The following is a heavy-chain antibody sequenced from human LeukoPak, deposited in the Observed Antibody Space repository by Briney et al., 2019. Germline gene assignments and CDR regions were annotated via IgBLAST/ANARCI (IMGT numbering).Heavy chain of an antibody. CDR3: ANVYSYGYGSNMDFDY. Sequence: GGSLRLSCAASGFTFSSYRMLWLRPATDKAVEGVAIISYDGSNQYYADSVKGRFTISRDNSKNTLYLQMNSLRAEDTAVYYCANVYSYGYGSNMDFDYWGQGTLVTVSS. CDR1: GFTFSSYR. CDR2: ISYDGSNQ. J-gene: IGHJ4*02. D-gene: IGHD5-18*01. V-gene: IGHV3-30*18.